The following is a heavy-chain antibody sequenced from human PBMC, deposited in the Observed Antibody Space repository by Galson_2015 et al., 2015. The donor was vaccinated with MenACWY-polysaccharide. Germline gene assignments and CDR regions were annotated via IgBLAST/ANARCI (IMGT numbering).Heavy chain of an antibody. CDR2: ISGSGTNI. Sequence: SLRLSCAASGFSITSYAVNWVRQAPGKGLEWVAVISGSGTNIQYADSVKGRFTISRDTSKSTLYLQMNSLRAEDTAKYYCAKASQWGAAAVGSFDHWSQGTLVTVSS. J-gene: IGHJ4*02. CDR3: AKASQWGAAAVGSFDH. CDR1: GFSITSYA. V-gene: IGHV3-23*01. D-gene: IGHD6-13*01.